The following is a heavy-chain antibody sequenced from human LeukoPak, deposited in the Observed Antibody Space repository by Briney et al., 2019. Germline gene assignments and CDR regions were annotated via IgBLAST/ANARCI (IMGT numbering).Heavy chain of an antibody. D-gene: IGHD2-15*01. CDR2: IYYSGST. Sequence: SETLPLTCTASGGSISSSSYYWGWIRQPPGKGLEWIGSIYYSGSTYYNPSLKSRVTISVDTSKNQFSLKVTSVTAADTAVYYCMRHGGGYCSGGSCYVDYWGQGTLVTVSS. CDR3: MRHGGGYCSGGSCYVDY. CDR1: GGSISSSSYY. J-gene: IGHJ4*02. V-gene: IGHV4-39*01.